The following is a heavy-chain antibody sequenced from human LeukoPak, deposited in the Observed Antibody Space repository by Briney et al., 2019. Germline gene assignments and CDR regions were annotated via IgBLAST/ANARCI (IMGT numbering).Heavy chain of an antibody. V-gene: IGHV3-13*01. Sequence: GKSLRLSCAASGFTFRSYAMHWVRQATGKGLEWVSAIGTAGDTYYPGSVKGRFTISRENAKNSLYLQMNSLRAGDTAVYYCARGDHYYDSPYAFDIWGQGTMVTVSS. CDR2: IGTAGDT. J-gene: IGHJ3*02. CDR1: GFTFRSYA. CDR3: ARGDHYYDSPYAFDI. D-gene: IGHD3-22*01.